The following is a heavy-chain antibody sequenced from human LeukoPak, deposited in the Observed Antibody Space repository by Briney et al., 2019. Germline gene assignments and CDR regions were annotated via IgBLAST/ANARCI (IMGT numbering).Heavy chain of an antibody. J-gene: IGHJ5*02. D-gene: IGHD6-6*01. V-gene: IGHV3-21*01. CDR3: ARVDSRSTVWWFDP. Sequence: GGSLRLSRAASGFTFSNYIMNWVRQAPGKGLEWVSSTSSSSTYIYYADSVKGRFTISRDNAKNSLYLQMNSLRAEDTALYYCARVDSRSTVWWFDPWGQGTLVTVSS. CDR2: TSSSSTYI. CDR1: GFTFSNYI.